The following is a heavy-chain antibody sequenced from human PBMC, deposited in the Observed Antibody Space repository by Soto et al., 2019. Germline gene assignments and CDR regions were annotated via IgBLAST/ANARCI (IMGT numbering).Heavy chain of an antibody. CDR1: GFTFSSYW. Sequence: EVQLVESGGGLVQPGGSLRLSCAASGFTFSSYWMHWVRQGPGKGLMWVSRINTNGSSTSYADSVKGRFTISRDNAKNTLYLQMNSLRAEDTAVYYCARDGGTYFNWFDPWGQGTLVTVSS. V-gene: IGHV3-74*01. CDR3: ARDGGTYFNWFDP. J-gene: IGHJ5*02. CDR2: INTNGSST. D-gene: IGHD1-26*01.